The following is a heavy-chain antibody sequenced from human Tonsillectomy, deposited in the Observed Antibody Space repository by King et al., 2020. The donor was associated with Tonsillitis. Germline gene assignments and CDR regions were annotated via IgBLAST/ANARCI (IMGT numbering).Heavy chain of an antibody. Sequence: VQLVESGGGLVQPGGSLRLSCAASGFTVSSNYMSWVRQAPGKGLEWVSVIYSGGSKYYGDSVKGRFTISRDNSKNTLYLQMNSLRAEDTAVYYCAGTPYSSSSPYYFDYWGQGTLVTVSS. V-gene: IGHV3-66*01. CDR2: IYSGGSK. CDR3: AGTPYSSSSPYYFDY. CDR1: GFTVSSNY. D-gene: IGHD6-6*01. J-gene: IGHJ4*02.